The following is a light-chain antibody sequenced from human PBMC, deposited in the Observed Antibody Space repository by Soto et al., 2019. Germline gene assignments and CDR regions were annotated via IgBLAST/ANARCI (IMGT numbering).Light chain of an antibody. CDR2: ATS. CDR3: QQYGNSPPIT. Sequence: SQLTQSPSSLSASVGDRVTITCRASPAISNYLAWYQQKPGRAPKLLIYATSTLPSAVPSRFSASGSGTDFTLTINNLQPEDFATYYCQQYGNSPPITFGQGTRLEIK. CDR1: PAISNY. V-gene: IGKV1-9*01. J-gene: IGKJ5*01.